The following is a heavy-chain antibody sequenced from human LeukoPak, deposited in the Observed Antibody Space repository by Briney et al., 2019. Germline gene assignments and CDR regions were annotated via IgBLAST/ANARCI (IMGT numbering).Heavy chain of an antibody. CDR2: INPNSGGT. CDR3: ARERREYSYGSFIGDY. Sequence: ASVKVSCKASGYTFTSYYMHWVRQAPGQGLEWMGWINPNSGGTNYAQKFQGRVTMSRDTSISTAYMELSRLRSDDTAVYYCARERREYSYGSFIGDYWGQGTLVTVSS. CDR1: GYTFTSYY. J-gene: IGHJ4*02. D-gene: IGHD5-18*01. V-gene: IGHV1-2*02.